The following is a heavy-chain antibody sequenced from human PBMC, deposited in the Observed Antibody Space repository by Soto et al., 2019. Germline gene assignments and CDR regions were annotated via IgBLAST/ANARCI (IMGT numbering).Heavy chain of an antibody. CDR2: IIPNSGGT. CDR3: ARRRGLTMVRRTSRFGGDWFDP. Sequence: QVQLVQSGAEVKKPGSSVKVSCKASGGTFSSYAISWVRQAPGQGLEWMGGIIPNSGGTNYAQKFQGRVTMTSDTSISTAYMELSRLRSDDTAVYYCARRRGLTMVRRTSRFGGDWFDPWGQGTLVTVSS. J-gene: IGHJ5*02. D-gene: IGHD3-10*01. CDR1: GGTFSSYA. V-gene: IGHV1-2*02.